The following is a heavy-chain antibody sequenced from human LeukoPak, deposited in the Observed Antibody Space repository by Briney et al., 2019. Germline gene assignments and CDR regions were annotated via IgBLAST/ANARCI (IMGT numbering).Heavy chain of an antibody. D-gene: IGHD3-3*01. CDR3: AREKGNYDSWSDRYYYYYMDV. J-gene: IGHJ6*03. V-gene: IGHV4-34*01. Sequence: SETLSLTCAVYGGSFSGYYWSWIRQPPGKGLEWIGEINHSGSTNYNPSLKSRVTISVDTSKNQFSLKLSSVTAADTAVYYCAREKGNYDSWSDRYYYYYMDVWGKGTTVTVSS. CDR2: INHSGST. CDR1: GGSFSGYY.